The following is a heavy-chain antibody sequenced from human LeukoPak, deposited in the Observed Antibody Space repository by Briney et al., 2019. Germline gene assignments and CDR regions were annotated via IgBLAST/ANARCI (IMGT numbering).Heavy chain of an antibody. Sequence: PGGSLRLSCAASGFTFSSSAMSWVRQAPGKGLEWVSVISKSGDFTYYADSVKGRFTISRDSSKNTLNLQMSSLRAEDTAVYYCAKESAAAGYFDYWGLGTLVTVSS. J-gene: IGHJ4*01. CDR2: ISKSGDFT. V-gene: IGHV3-23*01. D-gene: IGHD6-13*01. CDR1: GFTFSSSA. CDR3: AKESAAAGYFDY.